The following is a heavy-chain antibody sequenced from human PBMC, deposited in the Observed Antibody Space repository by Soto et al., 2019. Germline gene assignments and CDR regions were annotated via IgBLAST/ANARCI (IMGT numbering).Heavy chain of an antibody. CDR3: AKTGPVTARIRFDY. J-gene: IGHJ4*02. CDR2: ISYDGFNK. V-gene: IGHV3-33*06. D-gene: IGHD2-21*02. Sequence: GGALRLSCAETGFAFRNYVMHWVRRAPGKGLEWLAVISYDGFNKNHADSVQGRFTISRDNSKSTLSLQMDSLRVEVTFVYYCAKTGPVTARIRFDYWGQGTLVTVSS. CDR1: GFAFRNYV.